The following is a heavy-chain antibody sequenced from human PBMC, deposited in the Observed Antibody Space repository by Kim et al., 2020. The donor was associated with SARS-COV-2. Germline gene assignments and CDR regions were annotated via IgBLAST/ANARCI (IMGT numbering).Heavy chain of an antibody. CDR1: GFTFSNYA. J-gene: IGHJ4*02. V-gene: IGHV3-23*01. CDR2: ISYSGIST. D-gene: IGHD3-10*01. CDR3: AKDRAPTTMIRGVIDY. Sequence: GGSLRLSCAASGFTFSNYAMSWVRQAPGKGLEWVSGISYSGISTYCADSVKGRFTISRDNSKNTLYLQMNSLRGEDTAVYYCAKDRAPTTMIRGVIDYWGQGTLVTVSS.